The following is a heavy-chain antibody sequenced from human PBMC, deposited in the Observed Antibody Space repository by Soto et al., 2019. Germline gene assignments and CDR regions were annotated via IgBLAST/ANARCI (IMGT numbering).Heavy chain of an antibody. J-gene: IGHJ4*02. V-gene: IGHV4-31*03. D-gene: IGHD4-17*01. CDR3: ARESGDMTTVTS. Sequence: QVQLQESGPGLVKPSQTLSLTCTVSGGSISSGGYYWSWIRQHPGKGLEWIGYIYYSGSTYYNPSLKSRVTISVYTSKNQFSLKLSSVTAADTAVYYCARESGDMTTVTSWGQGTLVTVSS. CDR1: GGSISSGGYY. CDR2: IYYSGST.